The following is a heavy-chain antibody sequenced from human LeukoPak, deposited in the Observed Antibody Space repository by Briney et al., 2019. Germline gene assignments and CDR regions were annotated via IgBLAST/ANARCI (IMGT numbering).Heavy chain of an antibody. V-gene: IGHV4-59*01. D-gene: IGHD6-13*01. CDR1: GGSISSYY. CDR2: IYYSGST. CDR3: ARARRIAAADY. J-gene: IGHJ4*02. Sequence: SETLSLTCTVSGGSISSYYWSWIRQPQPKVLEWIGYIYYSGSTNYNPSLKSRVTISVDTSKNQFSLKLSSVTAADTAVYYCARARRIAAADYWGQGTLVTVSS.